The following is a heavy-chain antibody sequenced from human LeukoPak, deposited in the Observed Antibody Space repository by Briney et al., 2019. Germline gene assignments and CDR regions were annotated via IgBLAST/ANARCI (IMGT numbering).Heavy chain of an antibody. J-gene: IGHJ5*02. CDR1: GGSISSYY. V-gene: IGHV4-4*07. Sequence: SETLSLTCTVSGGSISSYYWSWIRQPAGNGLELIGRIYTSGSTNYNPSLKSRVTMSVDTSKNQFSQKLSSVTAADTAVYYCARAPTGTGGWNWFDPWGQGTLVTVSS. D-gene: IGHD1-1*01. CDR3: ARAPTGTGGWNWFDP. CDR2: IYTSGST.